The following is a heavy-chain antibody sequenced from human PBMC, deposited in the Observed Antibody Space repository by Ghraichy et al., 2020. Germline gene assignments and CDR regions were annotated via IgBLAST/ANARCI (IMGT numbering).Heavy chain of an antibody. CDR1: GGSISSYY. V-gene: IGHV4-4*07. J-gene: IGHJ4*02. Sequence: SETLSLTCTVSGGSISSYYWSWIRQPAGKGLEWIGRIYTSGSTNYNPSLKSRVTMSVDTSKNQFSLKLSSVTAADTAVYYCAREGYDSSGYTFDYWGQGTLVTVSS. CDR2: IYTSGST. D-gene: IGHD3-22*01. CDR3: AREGYDSSGYTFDY.